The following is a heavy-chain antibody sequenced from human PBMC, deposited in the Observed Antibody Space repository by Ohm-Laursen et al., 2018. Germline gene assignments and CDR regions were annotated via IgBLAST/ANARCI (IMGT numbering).Heavy chain of an antibody. Sequence: SLRLSCAAPGFTFSSYGMHWVRQAPGKGLEWVAVISYDGSNKYYADSVKGRFTISRDNSKNTLYLQMNSLRAEDTAVYYCAKDFGAAAGTGAFDYWGQGTLVTVSS. CDR2: ISYDGSNK. J-gene: IGHJ4*02. V-gene: IGHV3-30*18. CDR3: AKDFGAAAGTGAFDY. CDR1: GFTFSSYG. D-gene: IGHD6-13*01.